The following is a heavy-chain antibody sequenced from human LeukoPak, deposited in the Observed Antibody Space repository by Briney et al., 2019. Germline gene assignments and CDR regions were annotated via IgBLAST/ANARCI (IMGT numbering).Heavy chain of an antibody. Sequence: GASVKVSCKASGGTFSSYAISWVRQAPGQGLEWMGGIIPIFGTASYAQKFQGRVTITADESTSTAYMELSSLRSEDTAVYYCARDSAPSRAFDIWGQGTMVTVSS. CDR3: ARDSAPSRAFDI. J-gene: IGHJ3*02. D-gene: IGHD3-10*01. CDR1: GGTFSSYA. CDR2: IIPIFGTA. V-gene: IGHV1-69*13.